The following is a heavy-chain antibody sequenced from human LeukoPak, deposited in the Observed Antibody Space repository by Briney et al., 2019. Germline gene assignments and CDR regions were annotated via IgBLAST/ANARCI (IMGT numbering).Heavy chain of an antibody. Sequence: GGSLRLSCAASGFTFSSYAMTWVRQAPGKGLEWVSSISVNGGTTYYADSVKGRFTISRDSSKNTLYLQMNSPRAEDTAVYYCARSSYSSSSSVWGQGTMVTVSS. D-gene: IGHD6-6*01. CDR1: GFTFSSYA. CDR2: ISVNGGTT. CDR3: ARSSYSSSSSV. V-gene: IGHV3-23*01. J-gene: IGHJ3*01.